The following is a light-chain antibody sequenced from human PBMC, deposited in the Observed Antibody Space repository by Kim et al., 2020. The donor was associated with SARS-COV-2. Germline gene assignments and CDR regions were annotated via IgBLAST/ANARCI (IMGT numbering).Light chain of an antibody. J-gene: IGLJ1*01. CDR1: SLGTYY. V-gene: IGLV3-19*01. CDR3: NSRDTTDGLFV. Sequence: ALVQRVKITCQGDSLGTYYVNWYQQKPGQAPVFVIDGRDNRPSGIPDRFSVSRSRNTASLTIAGAQAEDEADYYCNSRDTTDGLFVFGTGTKVTVL. CDR2: GRD.